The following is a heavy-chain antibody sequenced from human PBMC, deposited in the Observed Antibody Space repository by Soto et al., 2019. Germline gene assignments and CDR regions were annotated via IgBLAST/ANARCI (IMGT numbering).Heavy chain of an antibody. CDR1: GGSISKFY. D-gene: IGHD4-17*01. Sequence: SETLSLTCSVSGGSISKFYWSWIRKTAGKGLEWMGRVYATGTSDYNPSLRSRIAMSVDISKKTFSLRLRSVNAADTGLYYCVRDGSKTLRDCFDPWGQGILVTVSS. CDR2: VYATGTS. V-gene: IGHV4-4*07. CDR3: VRDGSKTLRDCFDP. J-gene: IGHJ5*02.